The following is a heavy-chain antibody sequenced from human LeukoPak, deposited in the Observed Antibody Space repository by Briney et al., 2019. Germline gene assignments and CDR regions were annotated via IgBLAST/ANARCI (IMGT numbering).Heavy chain of an antibody. CDR2: IYYNGRT. CDR1: GGSLSSSSYY. CDR3: ARDGEGRGSSIHYYYMDA. V-gene: IGHV4-39*07. Sequence: SQTLSLTCTVSGGSLSSSSYYWGWIRQPPGKGLEWIGRIYYNGRTYYNPSLRCRVTISVDTSKTQFSLKLSSVTAADTAVYYCARDGEGRGSSIHYYYMDACGKGTTVTVSS. J-gene: IGHJ6*03. D-gene: IGHD6-13*01.